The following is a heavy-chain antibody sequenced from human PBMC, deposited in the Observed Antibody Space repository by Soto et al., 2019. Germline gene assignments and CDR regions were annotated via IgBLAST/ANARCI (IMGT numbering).Heavy chain of an antibody. D-gene: IGHD3-10*01. J-gene: IGHJ6*01. CDR2: IYPGDSDT. CDR3: ARQRGRYYGSGSYYILTVV. Sequence: RGESLKSSCKGSGYSFTSYWIGWVRQMPGKGLEWMGIIYPGDSDTRYSPSFQGQVTISADKSISTAYLQWSSLKASDTAMYYCARQRGRYYGSGSYYILTVVWGQGTTVT. V-gene: IGHV5-51*01. CDR1: GYSFTSYW.